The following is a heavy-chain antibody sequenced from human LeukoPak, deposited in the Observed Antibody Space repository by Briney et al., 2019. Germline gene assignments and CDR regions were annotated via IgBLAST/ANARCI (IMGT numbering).Heavy chain of an antibody. CDR2: INHSGST. CDR1: GGSFSGYY. J-gene: IGHJ4*02. Sequence: SETLSLTCAVYGGSFSGYYWSWIRQPPGKGLEWIGEINHSGSTNYNPSLKSRVTISVDTSKNQFSLKLSSVTAADTAVYYCARHPRTARDGHYWGQGTLVTVSS. V-gene: IGHV4-34*01. D-gene: IGHD6-6*01. CDR3: ARHPRTARDGHY.